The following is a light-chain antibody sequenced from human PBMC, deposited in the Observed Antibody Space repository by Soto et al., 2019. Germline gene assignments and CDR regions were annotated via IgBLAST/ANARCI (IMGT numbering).Light chain of an antibody. J-gene: IGKJ1*01. V-gene: IGKV1-5*03. CDR3: QQYNTFPWT. CDR2: KAS. Sequence: DIQMTQSPSTLSASVGDRVTITCRASQSISYWLAWYQQKPGKAPKLLIYKASSLESGVPSRFSSSGAGTVFTLTISILQPDYFATYYCQQYNTFPWTFGQGTKVEVE. CDR1: QSISYW.